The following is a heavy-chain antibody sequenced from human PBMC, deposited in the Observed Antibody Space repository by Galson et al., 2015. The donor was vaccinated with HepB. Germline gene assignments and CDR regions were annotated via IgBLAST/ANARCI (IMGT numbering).Heavy chain of an antibody. CDR2: IYWDDDK. CDR3: AQSGVRGVIFRFDY. D-gene: IGHD3-10*01. Sequence: PALVKPTQTLTLTCTFSGFSLSSSGVGVGWIRQPPGKALEWFALIYWDDDKRYSPSLKSRLTITKDTSKNQVVLTMTNMDPVDTATYYCAQSGVRGVIFRFDYWGQGTLVTVSS. J-gene: IGHJ4*02. CDR1: GFSLSSSGVG. V-gene: IGHV2-5*02.